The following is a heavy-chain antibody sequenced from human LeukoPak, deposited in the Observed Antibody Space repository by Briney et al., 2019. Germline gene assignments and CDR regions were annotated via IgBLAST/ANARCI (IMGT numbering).Heavy chain of an antibody. D-gene: IGHD3-10*01. CDR2: ISGSGGST. CDR1: GFTFSSYA. CDR3: AKAATYFYGSVTYDWFES. V-gene: IGHV3-23*01. J-gene: IGHJ5*01. Sequence: GGSLRLSCAASGFTFSSYAMSWVRQAPGKGLEWVSAISGSGGSTYSADSVKGRFTISRDNGKNTIYLQMNSLRVDDTAIYYCAKAATYFYGSVTYDWFESWGQGTLVTVSS.